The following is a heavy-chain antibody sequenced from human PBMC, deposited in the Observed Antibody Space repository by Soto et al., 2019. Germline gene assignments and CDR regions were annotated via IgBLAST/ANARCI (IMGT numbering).Heavy chain of an antibody. CDR2: IYHSGST. CDR1: GGSISSSNW. J-gene: IGHJ4*02. Sequence: QVQLQESGPGLVKPSGTLSLTCAVSGGSISSSNWWSWVRQPPGKGLEWIGEIYHSGSTNYNPSLKSRVTISVDKSXXXXXXXXXXXXXXXXXXXXXXXDRITGTIEHWGQRTLVTVSS. V-gene: IGHV4-4*02. CDR3: XXDRITGTIEH. D-gene: IGHD1-7*01.